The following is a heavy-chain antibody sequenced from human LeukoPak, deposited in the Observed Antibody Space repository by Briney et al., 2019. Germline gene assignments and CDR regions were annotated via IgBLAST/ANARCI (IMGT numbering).Heavy chain of an antibody. D-gene: IGHD6-19*01. CDR2: INHSGST. CDR3: ARGLAVAGTAGGY. V-gene: IGHV4-34*01. J-gene: IGHJ4*02. CDR1: GGSFSGYY. Sequence: SETLSLTCAVYGGSFSGYYWSWIRQPPGKGLEWIGEINHSGSTNYNPSLKSRVTISVDTSKNQFSLKLSSVTAADTAVYYCARGLAVAGTAGGYWGQGTLVTVSS.